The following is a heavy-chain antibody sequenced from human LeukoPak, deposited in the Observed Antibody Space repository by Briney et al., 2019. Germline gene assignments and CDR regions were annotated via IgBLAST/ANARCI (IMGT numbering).Heavy chain of an antibody. CDR2: IYYSGST. J-gene: IGHJ6*02. CDR1: GGSISSYY. D-gene: IGHD1-26*01. Sequence: SQTLSLTRTVSGGSISSYYWSWIRQPPGKGLEWVGYIYYSGSTNYHPSLKSRVTISVDTSKNQFSLKLGSVTAADTAVYYCARHTLGATTDYYYYYGMDVWGQGTTVTVSS. V-gene: IGHV4-59*01. CDR3: ARHTLGATTDYYYYYGMDV.